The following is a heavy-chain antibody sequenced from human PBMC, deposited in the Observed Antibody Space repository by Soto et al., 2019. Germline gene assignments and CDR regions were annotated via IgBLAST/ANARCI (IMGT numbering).Heavy chain of an antibody. J-gene: IGHJ4*02. V-gene: IGHV3-33*06. CDR2: IWYDGSNK. CDR3: AKGYRQCSE. Sequence: VQLVESGGGVVQPGRSLRLSCAASGFSFGSFAMHWVRQAPGTGLEWVAIIWYDGSNKYYADSVKGRFTISRDNSKNTLYLQMNSLRDEDTAVYYCAKGYRQCSEWGQGTLVTVSS. D-gene: IGHD5-18*01. CDR1: GFSFGSFA.